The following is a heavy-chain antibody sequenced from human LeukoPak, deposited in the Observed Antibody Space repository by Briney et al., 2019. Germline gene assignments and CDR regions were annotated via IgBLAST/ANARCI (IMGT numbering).Heavy chain of an antibody. J-gene: IGHJ4*02. D-gene: IGHD3-3*01. V-gene: IGHV3-30*04. CDR3: ARGGYDFWSGYYSGFDY. CDR2: ISYDGSNK. Sequence: GGSLRLSCAASGFTFSSYAMHWVRQAPGKGLEWVAVISYDGSNKYYADSVKGRFTISRDNSKNTLYLQMNSLRAEDTAVYYCARGGYDFWSGYYSGFDYWGQGTLVTVPS. CDR1: GFTFSSYA.